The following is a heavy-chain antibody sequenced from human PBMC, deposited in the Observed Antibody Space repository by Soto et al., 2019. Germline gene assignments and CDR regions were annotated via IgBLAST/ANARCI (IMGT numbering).Heavy chain of an antibody. CDR2: IYPGDSDT. J-gene: IGHJ6*02. Sequence: PGESLKISCKGSGYSFTSYWIGWVRQMPGKGLEWMGIIYPGDSDTRYSPSFQGQVTISADKSISTAYLQWSSLKASDTAMYYCARWDGIVFLDGMGVRRALKSVWTRRTTVLVSS. CDR1: GYSFTSYW. CDR3: ARWDGIVFLDGMGVRRALKSV. D-gene: IGHD1-26*01. V-gene: IGHV5-51*01.